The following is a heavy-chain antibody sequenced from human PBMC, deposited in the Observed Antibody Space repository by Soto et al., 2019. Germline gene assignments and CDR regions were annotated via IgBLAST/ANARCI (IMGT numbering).Heavy chain of an antibody. CDR2: LDQSGST. CDR1: GGSFSGYY. CDR3: AGGRDTVGRGVMNWFDP. J-gene: IGHJ5*02. V-gene: IGHV4-34*01. Sequence: QVQLQQRGAGLLKSSETLSLTCAVYGGSFSGYYWNWLRQPPGGGVEWMGKLDQSGSTNDNPSLKSRDTMSVHSSRSQFSLKLTSVTAMDTAVYYCAGGRDTVGRGVMNWFDPWGQGTLVTVSS. D-gene: IGHD3-10*01.